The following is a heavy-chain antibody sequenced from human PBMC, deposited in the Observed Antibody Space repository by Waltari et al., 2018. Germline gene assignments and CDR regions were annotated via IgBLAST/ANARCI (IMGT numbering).Heavy chain of an antibody. V-gene: IGHV3-48*01. CDR1: GFTFSSYS. CDR3: ARDNLKAAAPRVGAFDI. CDR2: ISSSSSTI. Sequence: EVQLVESGGGLVQPGGSLRLSCAASGFTFSSYSMNWVRQAPGKGLEWGSCISSSSSTIYYADSVKGRFTISRDNAKNSLYLQMNSLRAEDTAVYYCARDNLKAAAPRVGAFDIWGQGTMVTVSS. D-gene: IGHD6-13*01. J-gene: IGHJ3*02.